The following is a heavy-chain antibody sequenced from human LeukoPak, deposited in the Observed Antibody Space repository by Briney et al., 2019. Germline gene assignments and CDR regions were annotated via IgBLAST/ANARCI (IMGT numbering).Heavy chain of an antibody. V-gene: IGHV1-2*02. CDR3: ARAYCNSPPCYREGFDY. CDR2: LNPHNGGT. CDR1: GYTFTGHY. J-gene: IGHJ4*02. Sequence: GASVKVSCKASGYTFTGHYIHWVRQAPGQGLEWMGWLNPHNGGTRFAQKFQDRVTLTRDTSISTAYMELIRLRSGDTGVFSCARAYCNSPPCYREGFDYWGQGTLVTVAS. D-gene: IGHD2/OR15-2a*01.